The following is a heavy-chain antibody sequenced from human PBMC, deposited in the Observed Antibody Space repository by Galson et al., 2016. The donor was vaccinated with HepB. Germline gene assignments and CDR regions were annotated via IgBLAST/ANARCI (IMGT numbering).Heavy chain of an antibody. Sequence: SLRLSCAASGFTFSRYEMNWVRQAPGKGLEWVSYISSSGTTIYYADSVKGRFTISSDNAKNSLYPQMNSLRAEDTAVYYCAREPVRLDDLLTGPPKNPDYWGQGTLVTVSS. CDR3: AREPVRLDDLLTGPPKNPDY. CDR2: ISSSGTTI. J-gene: IGHJ4*02. D-gene: IGHD3-9*01. V-gene: IGHV3-48*03. CDR1: GFTFSRYE.